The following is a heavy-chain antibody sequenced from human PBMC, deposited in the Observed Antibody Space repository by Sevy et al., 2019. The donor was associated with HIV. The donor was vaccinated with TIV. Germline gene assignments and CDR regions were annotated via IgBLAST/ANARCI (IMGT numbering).Heavy chain of an antibody. V-gene: IGHV3-30*02. CDR3: ANDLGYCSGGSCFSFDV. J-gene: IGHJ6*02. CDR2: IRNDGSNK. D-gene: IGHD2-15*01. Sequence: GGSLRLSCAASGFTFSSYGMHWVRQAPGKGLEWVAFIRNDGSNKYYADSVKGRFTISRDNSKNTLYLKMNSLSAEDTAVYYFANDLGYCSGGSCFSFDVWGQGTTVTVSS. CDR1: GFTFSSYG.